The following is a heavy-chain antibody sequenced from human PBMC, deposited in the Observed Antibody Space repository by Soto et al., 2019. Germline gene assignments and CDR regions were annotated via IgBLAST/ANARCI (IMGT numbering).Heavy chain of an antibody. D-gene: IGHD3-10*01. J-gene: IGHJ6*02. CDR3: ARASITMVRGVVYYYYGMDV. CDR2: IYYSGST. V-gene: IGHV4-39*01. Sequence: SETLCLTSTFSVGSISSSSYYRGWIRQPPGKGMPWIGSIYYSGSTYYNPSLKSRVTISVDTSKNQFSLKLSSVTAADTAVYYCARASITMVRGVVYYYYGMDVWGQGTTVTVSS. CDR1: VGSISSSSYY.